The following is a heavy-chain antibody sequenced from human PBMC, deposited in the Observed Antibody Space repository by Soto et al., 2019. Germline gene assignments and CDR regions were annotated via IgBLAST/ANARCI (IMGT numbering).Heavy chain of an antibody. CDR1: GYTFTSYA. CDR3: ARRGISSIAALDFDL. V-gene: IGHV1-3*01. D-gene: IGHD6-6*01. Sequence: ASVKVSCKASGYTFTSYAMHWVRPAPGQRLEWMGWINAGNGNTKYSQKFQGRVTITRDTSASTAYMELSSRRSEDTAVYYCARRGISSIAALDFDLWGRGTLDTVSS. CDR2: INAGNGNT. J-gene: IGHJ2*01.